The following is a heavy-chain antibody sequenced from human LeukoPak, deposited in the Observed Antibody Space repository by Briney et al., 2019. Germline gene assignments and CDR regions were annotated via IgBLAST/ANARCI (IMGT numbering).Heavy chain of an antibody. J-gene: IGHJ5*02. CDR2: IYYSGST. V-gene: IGHV4-39*07. CDR1: GGSISSSSYY. CDR3: ASEVLAAAYNWFDP. Sequence: SETLSLTCTVSGGSISSSSYYWGWIRQPPGKGLEWIGSIYYSGSTYYNPSLKSRVTISVDTSKNQFSLKLSSVTAADTAVYYCASEVLAAAYNWFDPWGQGTLVTVSS. D-gene: IGHD6-13*01.